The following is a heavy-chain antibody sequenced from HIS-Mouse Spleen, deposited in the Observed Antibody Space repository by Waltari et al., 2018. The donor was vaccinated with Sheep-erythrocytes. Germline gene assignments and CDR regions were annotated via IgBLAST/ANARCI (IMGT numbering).Heavy chain of an antibody. CDR2: IYYSGST. D-gene: IGHD3-3*01. Sequence: QLQLQESGPGLVKPSETLSLTCTVSGGSISSSRYYWGWFRQPPGKGLEWIGSIYYSGSTYYNPSLKSRVTISVDTSKNQFSLKLSSVTAADTAVYYCATLSPYYDFWSGPSDYWGQGTLVTVSS. J-gene: IGHJ4*02. CDR1: GGSISSSRYY. CDR3: ATLSPYYDFWSGPSDY. V-gene: IGHV4-39*07.